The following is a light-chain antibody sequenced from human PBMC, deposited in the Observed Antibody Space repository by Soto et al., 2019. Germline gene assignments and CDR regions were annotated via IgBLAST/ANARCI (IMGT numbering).Light chain of an antibody. CDR1: QSISSW. V-gene: IGKV1-5*03. CDR3: QQYNSYPWT. J-gene: IGKJ1*01. CDR2: KAS. Sequence: DIQMTQSPSTLSASVGDRVTITCRASQSISSWLAWYQQNPGKAPKLLIYKASTLESGVPSRFSGSGSETEFTLTISSLQPDDFATYFCQQYNSYPWTFGQGTKVDIK.